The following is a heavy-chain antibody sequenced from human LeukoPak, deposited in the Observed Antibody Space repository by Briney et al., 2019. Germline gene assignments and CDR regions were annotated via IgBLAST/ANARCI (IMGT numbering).Heavy chain of an antibody. J-gene: IGHJ4*02. CDR1: GYTFTGYY. Sequence: ASVKVSCKASGYTFTGYYMHWVRQAPGQGLEWMGWINPNSGGTNYAQKFQGRVTMTRDTSISTAYMELSRLRSDDTAVYHCARDISSSGYYYPYDYWGQGTLVTVSS. CDR2: INPNSGGT. V-gene: IGHV1-2*02. CDR3: ARDISSSGYYYPYDY. D-gene: IGHD3-22*01.